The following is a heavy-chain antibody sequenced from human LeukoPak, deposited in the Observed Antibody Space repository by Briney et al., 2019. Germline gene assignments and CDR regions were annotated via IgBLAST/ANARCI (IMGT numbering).Heavy chain of an antibody. CDR3: ARAVARDYYYMDV. CDR2: ITSSSSYI. J-gene: IGHJ6*03. D-gene: IGHD6-19*01. CDR1: GFIFSTYN. Sequence: GGSLRLSCAASGFIFSTYNMNWVRQAPGKGLEWVSSITSSSSYIYYADSVKGRFTISRDNAKNSLYLQMNSLRAEDTAVYYCARAVARDYYYMDVWGKGTTVTVSS. V-gene: IGHV3-21*01.